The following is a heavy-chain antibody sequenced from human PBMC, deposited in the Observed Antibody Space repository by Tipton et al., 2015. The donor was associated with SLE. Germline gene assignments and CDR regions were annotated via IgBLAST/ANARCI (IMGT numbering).Heavy chain of an antibody. CDR1: GGSISSSSYY. CDR2: IYTSGST. CDR3: ARGRASGGTGDYFDY. J-gene: IGHJ4*02. D-gene: IGHD1-1*01. Sequence: TLSLTCTVSGGSISSSSYYWSWIREFPGKGLEWIGYIYTSGSTNYNPSLKRRVTISVDTSKNQFSLKLTSVTAADTAVYYWARGRASGGTGDYFDYWGQGTLVTVSS. V-gene: IGHV4-61*01.